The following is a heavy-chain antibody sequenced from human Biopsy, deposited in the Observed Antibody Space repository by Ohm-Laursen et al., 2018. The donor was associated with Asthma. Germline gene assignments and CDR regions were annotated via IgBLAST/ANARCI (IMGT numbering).Heavy chain of an antibody. Sequence: SLRLSCAASGFTFGSYGLHWVRQAPGKGLEWVADIWFDGSNKHYADSVKGRFTISRDNSKNTLYLQMNSLKAEDTALYYCGRERSYMVDYWGQGTLVIVSS. CDR1: GFTFGSYG. D-gene: IGHD3-10*01. CDR2: IWFDGSNK. J-gene: IGHJ4*02. V-gene: IGHV3-33*01. CDR3: GRERSYMVDY.